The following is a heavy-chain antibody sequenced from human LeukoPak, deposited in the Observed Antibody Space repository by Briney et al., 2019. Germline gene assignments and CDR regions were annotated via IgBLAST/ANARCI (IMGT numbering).Heavy chain of an antibody. CDR3: ARDAGVGIYSSGWYVY. J-gene: IGHJ4*02. V-gene: IGHV1-69*04. CDR2: IIPILGIA. Sequence: ASVKVSCKASGGTFSSYAISWVRQAPGQGLEWMGRIIPILGIANYAQKFQGRVTITADKSTSTAYMELSSLRSDDTAVYYCARDAGVGIYSSGWYVYWGQGTLVTVSS. D-gene: IGHD6-19*01. CDR1: GGTFSSYA.